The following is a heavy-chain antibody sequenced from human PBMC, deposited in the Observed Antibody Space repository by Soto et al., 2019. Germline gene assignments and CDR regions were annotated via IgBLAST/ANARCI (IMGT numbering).Heavy chain of an antibody. J-gene: IGHJ5*02. V-gene: IGHV1-69*05. Sequence: SPVNLYCTASGGTFSSDAISCVRQAPGQGLEWMGGIIAIIGKTNYAQKLQGRVTMTTDESTSTAYMELRSLRSDDTAVYYCARDSRHCRGVAAARMLDFDPWGQGTLVTGSS. CDR1: GGTFSSDA. CDR2: IIAIIGKT. CDR3: ARDSRHCRGVAAARMLDFDP. D-gene: IGHD6-13*01.